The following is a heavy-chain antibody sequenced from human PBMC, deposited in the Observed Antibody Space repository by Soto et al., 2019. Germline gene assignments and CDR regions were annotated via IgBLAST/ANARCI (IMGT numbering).Heavy chain of an antibody. CDR2: ISAYNGNT. CDR3: ARGVNEQWLPVYYYYYYCMDV. Sequence: QVQLVQSGAEVKKPGASVKVSCKASGYTFTSYGISWVRQAPGQGLEWMGWISAYNGNTNYAQKLQGRVTMTTDTSTSTAYMVLRSLRSDDTAVYYCARGVNEQWLPVYYYYYYCMDVGGKGTTVTVSS. J-gene: IGHJ6*03. D-gene: IGHD6-19*01. V-gene: IGHV1-18*01. CDR1: GYTFTSYG.